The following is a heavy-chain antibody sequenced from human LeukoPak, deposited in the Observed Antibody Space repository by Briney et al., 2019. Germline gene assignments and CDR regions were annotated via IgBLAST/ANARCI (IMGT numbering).Heavy chain of an antibody. V-gene: IGHV1-46*01. CDR2: INPSGGST. D-gene: IGHD5-18*01. CDR1: GYTFTSYY. CDR3: ARWDTAMADAFDI. Sequence: GASVKVSCKASGYTFTSYYMHWVRQAPGQGREWKGIINPSGGSTSYAQKFQGRVTMTRDMSTSTLYMELSSLRSEDTAVYYCARWDTAMADAFDIWGQGTMVTVSS. J-gene: IGHJ3*02.